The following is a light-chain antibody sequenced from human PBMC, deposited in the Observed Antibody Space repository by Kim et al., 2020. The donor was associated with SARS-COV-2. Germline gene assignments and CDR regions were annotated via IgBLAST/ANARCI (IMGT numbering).Light chain of an antibody. V-gene: IGKV3-15*01. CDR1: HSVRSN. CDR3: QQYNTLPPLT. J-gene: IGKJ4*01. CDR2: DAS. Sequence: EVVMTQSPATLSVSRGERATLSCRTSHSVRSNLAWYQEKPGQAPRLLIYDASTRATGVPARFSGSGSGTEFTLTISSLQSEDFAVYYCQQYNTLPPLTFGGGTKVDIK.